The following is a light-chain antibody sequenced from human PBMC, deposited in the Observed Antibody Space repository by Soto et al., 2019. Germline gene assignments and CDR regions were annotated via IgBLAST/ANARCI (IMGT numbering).Light chain of an antibody. CDR1: QTISSY. J-gene: IGKJ2*01. Sequence: DIQMTQSPSSLSSSVGDRVTITCRASQTISSYLNWYQQKPGKAPKLLMYAASSLQSGVPSRFSGSGSGTDFTLTISSLQSEDFATYYCQQSHSTPFTFGQGTKLEIK. V-gene: IGKV1-39*01. CDR3: QQSHSTPFT. CDR2: AAS.